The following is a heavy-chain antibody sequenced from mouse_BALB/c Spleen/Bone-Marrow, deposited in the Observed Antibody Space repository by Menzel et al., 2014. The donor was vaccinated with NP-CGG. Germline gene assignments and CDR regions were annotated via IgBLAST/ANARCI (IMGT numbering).Heavy chain of an antibody. CDR3: ARIYYYGRDY. CDR1: GYTLTNYW. Sequence: VKLMESGAELAKPGASVKMSCKASGYTLTNYWMHWVKQRPGQGLEWIGYINPSTGYTEYNQKFKDKATLTADKSSSTAYMQLSSLTSEDSAVYYCARIYYYGRDYWGQGTTLTVSS. D-gene: IGHD1-1*01. J-gene: IGHJ2*01. CDR2: INPSTGYT. V-gene: IGHV1-7*01.